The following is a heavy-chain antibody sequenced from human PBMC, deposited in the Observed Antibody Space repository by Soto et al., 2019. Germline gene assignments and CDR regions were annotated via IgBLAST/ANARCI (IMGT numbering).Heavy chain of an antibody. Sequence: SETLSLTCAVYGGSFGGYYCSLVRHPPGEGLEWIGEINHSGSTNYNPSLKSRVTISVDTSKNQFSLKLSSVTAADTAVYYCVREAYYYASGAVYFDYWGQGTLVTVSS. CDR2: INHSGST. D-gene: IGHD3-10*01. V-gene: IGHV4-34*01. J-gene: IGHJ4*02. CDR3: VREAYYYASGAVYFDY. CDR1: GGSFGGYY.